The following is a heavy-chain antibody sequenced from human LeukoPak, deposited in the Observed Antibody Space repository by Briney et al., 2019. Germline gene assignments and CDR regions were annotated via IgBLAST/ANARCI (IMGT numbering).Heavy chain of an antibody. D-gene: IGHD2-2*01. CDR2: ISSSGSTI. Sequence: GGSLRLSCAASGFTFSDYYMSWIRQAPGKGLEWVSYISSSGSTIYYADSVKGRFTISRDNAKNSLYLQMNSLRSDDAAVYYCATVVAGVTCDYWGQGTLVTVSS. CDR3: ATVVAGVTCDY. CDR1: GFTFSDYY. J-gene: IGHJ4*02. V-gene: IGHV3-11*01.